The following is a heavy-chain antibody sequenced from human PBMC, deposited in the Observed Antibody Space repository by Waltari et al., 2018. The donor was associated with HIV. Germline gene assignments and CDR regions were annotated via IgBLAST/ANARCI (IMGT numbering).Heavy chain of an antibody. CDR2: VNTNGGGT. J-gene: IGHJ4*02. D-gene: IGHD4-4*01. CDR1: GYTFTHFY. CDR3: GRGTTDYINY. Sequence: VHLLQSGAEMRKPGASVTVSCTTSGYTFTHFYIPWVRQAPGQGLVWVGMVNTNGGGTLYSEAFPSRLTLSADTSTNTAYLHLTDLTPEDAATYFCGRGTTDYINYWGQGSLVTVSS. V-gene: IGHV1-46*03.